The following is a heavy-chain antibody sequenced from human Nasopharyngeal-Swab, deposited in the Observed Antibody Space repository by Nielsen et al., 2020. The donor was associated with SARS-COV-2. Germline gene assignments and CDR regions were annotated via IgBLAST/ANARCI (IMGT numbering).Heavy chain of an antibody. CDR2: ISWNSGSI. V-gene: IGHV3-9*01. D-gene: IGHD6-6*01. CDR1: GFTFDDYA. J-gene: IGHJ3*02. Sequence: GGSLRLSCAASGFTFDDYAMHWVRQAPGKGLEWVSGISWNSGSIGYADSVKDRFTISRDNAKNSLYLQMNSLRAEDTALYYCAKVHSSAHDAFDIWGQGTMVTVSS. CDR3: AKVHSSAHDAFDI.